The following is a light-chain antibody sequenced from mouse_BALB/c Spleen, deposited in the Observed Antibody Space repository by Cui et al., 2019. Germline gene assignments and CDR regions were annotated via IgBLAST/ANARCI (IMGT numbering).Light chain of an antibody. J-gene: IGKJ1*01. CDR1: QDISSY. CDR2: CTS. CDR3: QQGNTLPWT. Sequence: DIQMTQTTSTLSASLEDRVTNRCTASQDISSYLNWYQQKPDGTVKLLIYCTSRLHSGVPSRFSGSGSGTDYSLTISSLEQEDNATYFCQQGNTLPWTFGGGTKLEIK. V-gene: IGKV10-96*01.